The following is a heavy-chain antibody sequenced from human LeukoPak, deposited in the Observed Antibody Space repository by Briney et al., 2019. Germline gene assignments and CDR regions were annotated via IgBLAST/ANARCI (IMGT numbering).Heavy chain of an antibody. CDR1: GGSFSGYY. J-gene: IGHJ6*04. Sequence: SETLSLTCAVYGGSFSGYYWSWVRQPPGKGLEWMGEINHSGSTNYNPSLKSRATISVDTSKNQFSLKLSSVTAADTAVYYCARGLRSDVWSKWTTATVSS. D-gene: IGHD4-17*01. V-gene: IGHV4-34*01. CDR3: ARGLRSDV. CDR2: INHSGST.